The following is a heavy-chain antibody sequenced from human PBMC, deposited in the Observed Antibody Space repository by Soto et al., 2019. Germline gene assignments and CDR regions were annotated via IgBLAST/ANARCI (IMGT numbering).Heavy chain of an antibody. CDR3: ARLGVNYDFWSGYPFDY. V-gene: IGHV5-51*01. CDR2: IYPGDSDT. CDR1: GYGFTNYW. D-gene: IGHD3-3*01. J-gene: IGHJ4*02. Sequence: PGESLKISCEGSGYGFTNYWIGWVRQMPGKGLEWMGIIYPGDSDTRYSPSFQGQVSISAEKSISTAYLQWSSLKASDTAMYYCARLGVNYDFWSGYPFDYRGKGPLVTVSS.